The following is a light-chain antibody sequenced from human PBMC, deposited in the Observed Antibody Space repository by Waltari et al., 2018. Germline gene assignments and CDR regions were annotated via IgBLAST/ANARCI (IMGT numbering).Light chain of an antibody. J-gene: IGLJ3*02. CDR3: SSYGSINTWL. CDR2: EVT. V-gene: IGLV2-23*02. CDR1: SSDVGGYNI. Sequence: QSALTQAASVSGSPGQSITIPCTGTSSDVGGYNIVPWYQQHPGKAPQLIISEVTKRPSGVSNRFSGSKSGNTASLTISGLQAEDEADYFCSSYGSINTWLFGGGTKLTVL.